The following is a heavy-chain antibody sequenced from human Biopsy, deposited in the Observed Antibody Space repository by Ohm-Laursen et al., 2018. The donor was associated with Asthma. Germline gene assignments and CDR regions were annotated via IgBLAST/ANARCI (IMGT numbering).Heavy chain of an antibody. D-gene: IGHD3-22*01. CDR2: INYSGST. Sequence: SQTLSLTCTVSGGSLSSGPYYWSWVRQHPGKGLEWIGYINYSGSTYYNPSLKSRVTISVDTSKNQFSLKLSSVTAADTAVYYCARDLSFYDSSGYYRRWFDPWGQGTLVTVSS. V-gene: IGHV4-31*03. CDR3: ARDLSFYDSSGYYRRWFDP. J-gene: IGHJ5*02. CDR1: GGSLSSGPYY.